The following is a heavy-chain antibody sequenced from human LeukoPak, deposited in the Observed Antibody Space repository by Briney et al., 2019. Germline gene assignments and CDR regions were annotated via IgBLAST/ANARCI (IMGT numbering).Heavy chain of an antibody. CDR1: GFTFSTYS. J-gene: IGHJ4*02. Sequence: GGSLRLSCAASGFTFSTYSMHWVRQAPGKGLEWVSSISTRSSYLYFADSVKGRFTISRDDAKNSLYLEMKSLRAEDTAAYYCGTTAGNYWGQGTLVTVSS. CDR2: ISTRSSYL. V-gene: IGHV3-21*01. D-gene: IGHD1-1*01. CDR3: GTTAGNY.